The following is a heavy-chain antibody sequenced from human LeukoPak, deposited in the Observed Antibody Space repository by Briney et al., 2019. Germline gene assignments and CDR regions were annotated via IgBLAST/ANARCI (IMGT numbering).Heavy chain of an antibody. D-gene: IGHD1-14*01. J-gene: IGHJ6*03. V-gene: IGHV3-21*01. CDR1: GFTFSTYT. Sequence: GGSLRLSCVASGFTFSTYTMNWVRQAPGKGLEWVSSISSSSFFISYADSVKGRFTISRDNAKNSLYLQMNSLRAEDTAVYYCARVGPWVNPDYYSYYMDVWGKGTTVTVSS. CDR2: ISSSSFFI. CDR3: ARVGPWVNPDYYSYYMDV.